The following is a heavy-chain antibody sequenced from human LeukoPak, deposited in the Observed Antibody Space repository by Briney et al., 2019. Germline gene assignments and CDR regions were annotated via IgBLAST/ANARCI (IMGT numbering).Heavy chain of an antibody. J-gene: IGHJ4*02. CDR1: GGSISSGGYY. V-gene: IGHV4-31*03. CDR2: IYYSGST. Sequence: PSETLSLTCTVSGGSISSGGYYWSWIRQHPGKGLEWIGYIYYSGSTYYNPSLKSRVTISVDTSKNQFSLKLSSVTAAETAVYYCARGYGSGSPSGRLFDYWGQGTLVTVSS. CDR3: ARGYGSGSPSGRLFDY. D-gene: IGHD3-10*01.